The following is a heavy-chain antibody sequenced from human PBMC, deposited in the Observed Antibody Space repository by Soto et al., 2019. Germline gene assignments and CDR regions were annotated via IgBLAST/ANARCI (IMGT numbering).Heavy chain of an antibody. CDR1: GFTFSGSN. J-gene: IGHJ5*02. V-gene: IGHV3-73*01. CDR2: ISSKANSYAT. CDR3: TRRGDVASFAP. Sequence: EVQLVESGGGLVQPGGSLKLSCAASGFTFSGSNMHWVRQAPGKGLEWVGRISSKANSYATAYAASMKGRFIISRDDSKNKVYLQMNSLKSEDTALYYCTRRGDVASFAPWGQGTLVTVS. D-gene: IGHD2-15*01.